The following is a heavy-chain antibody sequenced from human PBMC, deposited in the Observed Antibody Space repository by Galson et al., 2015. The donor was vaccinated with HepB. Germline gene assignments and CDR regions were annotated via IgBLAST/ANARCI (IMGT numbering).Heavy chain of an antibody. V-gene: IGHV3-30-3*01. CDR3: ARVATMIVVVITGPDTLPDY. D-gene: IGHD3-22*01. Sequence: SLRLSCAASGFTFSSYAMHWVRQAPGKGLEWVAVISYDGSNKYYADSVKGRFTISRDNSKNTLYLQMNSLRAEDTAVYYCARVATMIVVVITGPDTLPDYWGQGTLVTVSS. CDR1: GFTFSSYA. CDR2: ISYDGSNK. J-gene: IGHJ4*02.